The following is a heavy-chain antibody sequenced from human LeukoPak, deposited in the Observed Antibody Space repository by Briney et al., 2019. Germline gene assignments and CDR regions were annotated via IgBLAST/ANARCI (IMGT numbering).Heavy chain of an antibody. CDR2: INPNSGGT. CDR1: GHRFIAYY. CDR3: AQHLDGQLWIFDY. Sequence: ASVKVSCKASGHRFIAYYMHWVRQAPGQGLEWMGWINPNSGGTNYAQKFQGRVTMTRDTSISTAYMELRRLRSDDTAVYYCAQHLDGQLWIFDYWGQGTLVTVSS. V-gene: IGHV1-2*02. J-gene: IGHJ4*02. D-gene: IGHD5-18*01.